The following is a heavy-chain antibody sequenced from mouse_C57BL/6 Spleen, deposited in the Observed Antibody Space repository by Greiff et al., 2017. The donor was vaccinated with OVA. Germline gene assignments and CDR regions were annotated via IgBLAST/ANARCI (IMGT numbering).Heavy chain of an antibody. D-gene: IGHD2-3*01. J-gene: IGHJ3*01. CDR2: ISYDGSN. V-gene: IGHV3-6*01. CDR3: ARDRALRDGYLGV. CDR1: GYSITSGYY. Sequence: EVKLQESGPGLVKPSQSLSLTCSVTGYSITSGYYWNWIRQFPGNKLEWMGYISYDGSNNYNPSLKNLISITRDTSKNKFFLKLNSVTTEDTATYYCARDRALRDGYLGVWGQGTLVTVSA.